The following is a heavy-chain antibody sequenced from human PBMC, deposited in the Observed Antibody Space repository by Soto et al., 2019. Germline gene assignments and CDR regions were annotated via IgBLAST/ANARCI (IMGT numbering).Heavy chain of an antibody. CDR2: VGTTGDA. J-gene: IGHJ6*02. D-gene: IGHD2-21*02. CDR1: GFTFSSSD. CDR3: VGQGKKPLRRTAYCSYAMDI. V-gene: IGHV3-13*01. Sequence: EVQLVESGGGLVQPGGSLRLSCAASGFTFSSSDMHWVRQAAGQGLQWVSSVGTTGDAFYSDTVKGRCTTSRENAKDSLFLQMNSLRVEDTAVYYCVGQGKKPLRRTAYCSYAMDIWGQGTTVTVSS.